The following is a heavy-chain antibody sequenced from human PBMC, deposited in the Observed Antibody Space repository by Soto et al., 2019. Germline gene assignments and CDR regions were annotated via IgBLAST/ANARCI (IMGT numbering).Heavy chain of an antibody. CDR1: GYTFISYG. CDR3: AKDSQKWLEDAFDI. CDR2: ISPYNGNT. V-gene: IGHV1-18*01. J-gene: IGHJ3*02. Sequence: QVQLAQSGGEVKKPGASVRVSCKASGYTFISYGISWVRQAPGQVLEWMGWISPYNGNTNYTQSFQGRVSMSTDTHNSTAYMELRSLRSDDTAVYYFAKDSQKWLEDAFDIWGQGTMITVSS. D-gene: IGHD6-19*01.